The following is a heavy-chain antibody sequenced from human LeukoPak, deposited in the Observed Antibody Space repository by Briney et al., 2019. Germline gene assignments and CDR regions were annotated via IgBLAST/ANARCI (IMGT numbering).Heavy chain of an antibody. V-gene: IGHV4-4*07. D-gene: IGHD4-17*01. J-gene: IGHJ4*02. Sequence: SETLSLTCTVSNGSISIYYCSWVRQPAGKGLEWIGRISASGSTNYNPSLKSRVTMSLDTSKNQFSLKLSSVNAADTAVYYCAREITVTRPFDYWGPGTLVTVSS. CDR3: AREITVTRPFDY. CDR2: ISASGST. CDR1: NGSISIYY.